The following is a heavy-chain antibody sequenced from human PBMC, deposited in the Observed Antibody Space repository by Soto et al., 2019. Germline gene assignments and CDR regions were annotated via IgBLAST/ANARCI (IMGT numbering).Heavy chain of an antibody. CDR1: GGSISSDTHY. Sequence: QVQLKESGPGLVKPSETLSLTCTVSGGSISSDTHYWSWIRQTPGKGLECVGYIYYSGITFYNPSRQSRVGISVDTSKNQFSLRLTSVTAADTAVYYCARTPLVAAGGTDVWGQGTTVTVSS. V-gene: IGHV4-30-4*01. CDR2: IYYSGIT. D-gene: IGHD2-2*01. J-gene: IGHJ6*02. CDR3: ARTPLVAAGGTDV.